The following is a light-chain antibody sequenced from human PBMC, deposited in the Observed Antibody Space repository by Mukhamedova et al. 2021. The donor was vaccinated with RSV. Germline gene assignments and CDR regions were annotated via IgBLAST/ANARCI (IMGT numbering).Light chain of an antibody. CDR3: CSYAGSSTFS. CDR1: SSDVGSYNL. CDR2: EGS. J-gene: IGLJ2*01. Sequence: CTGTSSDVGSYNLVSWYQQHPGKAPKLMIYEGSKRPSGVSNRFSGSKSGNTASLTISGLQAEDEADYYCCSYAGSSTFSFGEGT. V-gene: IGLV2-23*03.